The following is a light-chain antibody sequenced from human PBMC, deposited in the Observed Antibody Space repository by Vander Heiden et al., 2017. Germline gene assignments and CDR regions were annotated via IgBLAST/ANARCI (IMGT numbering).Light chain of an antibody. V-gene: IGKV1-39*01. CDR2: AAS. Sequence: DILLTQSPASLSSSPGERVTLTCRASQSISSYLNWYQQKPGKAPKLLIYAASSLESGIPARFSGSGSGTEITLTISSLQPEDFATYYCHQSYSTPLIFGGGTKVEIK. CDR3: HQSYSTPLI. CDR1: QSISSY. J-gene: IGKJ4*01.